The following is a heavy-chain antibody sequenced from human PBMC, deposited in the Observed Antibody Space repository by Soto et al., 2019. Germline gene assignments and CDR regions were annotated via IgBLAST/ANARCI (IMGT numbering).Heavy chain of an antibody. CDR3: ARDGVGDSYGYSWFDY. CDR1: GFTFSSYW. CDR2: ISSSSSYI. D-gene: IGHD5-18*01. V-gene: IGHV3-21*01. Sequence: GGSLRLSCAASGFTFSSYWMHWVRQAPGKGLEWVSSISSSSSYIYYADSVKGRFTISRDNAKNSLYLQMNSLRAEDTAVYYCARDGVGDSYGYSWFDYWGQGTLVTVSS. J-gene: IGHJ4*02.